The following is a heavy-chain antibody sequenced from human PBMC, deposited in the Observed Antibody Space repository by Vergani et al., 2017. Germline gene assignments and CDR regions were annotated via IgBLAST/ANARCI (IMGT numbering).Heavy chain of an antibody. CDR3: ARTSGSGGAFDI. J-gene: IGHJ3*02. CDR2: IDWDDDK. V-gene: IGHV2-70*04. D-gene: IGHD1-26*01. CDR1: GFSLSTSGMR. Sequence: QVTLKESGPALVKPTQTLTLTCTFSGFSLSTSGMRVSWIRQPPGKALEWLARIDWDDDKFYSTSLKTRLTISKDTSKNQVVLTMTNMDPVDTATYYCARTSGSGGAFDIWGQGTMVTVSS.